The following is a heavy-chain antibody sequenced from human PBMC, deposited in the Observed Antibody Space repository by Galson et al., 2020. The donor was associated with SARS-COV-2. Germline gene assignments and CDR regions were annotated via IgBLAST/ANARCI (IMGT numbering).Heavy chain of an antibody. V-gene: IGHV3-30*18. Sequence: GESLKISCAASGFTFSSYGMHWVRQAPGKGLEWVAVISYDGSNKYYADSVKGRFTISRDNSKNTLYLQMNSLRAEDTAVYYCAKIFRGYGGVDFDYWGQGTLVTVSS. J-gene: IGHJ4*02. D-gene: IGHD3-22*01. CDR3: AKIFRGYGGVDFDY. CDR2: ISYDGSNK. CDR1: GFTFSSYG.